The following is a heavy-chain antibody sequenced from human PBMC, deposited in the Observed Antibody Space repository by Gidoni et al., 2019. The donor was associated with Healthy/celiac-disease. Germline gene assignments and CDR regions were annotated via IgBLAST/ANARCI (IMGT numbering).Heavy chain of an antibody. CDR1: GYSVTSYW. CDR3: ARRGRDGYNPDNWYFDL. Sequence: EVQLVQSGAEVKKPGESLRISCKASGYSVTSYWISCVRQMPGKGLEWMGRIDPSDSYTNYSPSFQGHVTISADKSISTAYLQWSSLKASDTAMYYCARRGRDGYNPDNWYFDLWGRGTLVTVSS. CDR2: IDPSDSYT. J-gene: IGHJ2*01. D-gene: IGHD5-12*01. V-gene: IGHV5-10-1*03.